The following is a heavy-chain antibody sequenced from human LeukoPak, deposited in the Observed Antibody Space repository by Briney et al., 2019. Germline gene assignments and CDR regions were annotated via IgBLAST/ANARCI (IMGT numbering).Heavy chain of an antibody. V-gene: IGHV3-23*01. J-gene: IGHJ4*02. D-gene: IGHD3/OR15-3a*01. Sequence: GGSLRLSCAASGFWFSNYGINWVRQAPGKGLERVSVISGNGDDAFYADSVKGRFRISRDNSKNTVYLLMNSLRADDTAVYYCAKRDWPYYFDYWGQGTLVAVSS. CDR1: GFWFSNYG. CDR3: AKRDWPYYFDY. CDR2: ISGNGDDA.